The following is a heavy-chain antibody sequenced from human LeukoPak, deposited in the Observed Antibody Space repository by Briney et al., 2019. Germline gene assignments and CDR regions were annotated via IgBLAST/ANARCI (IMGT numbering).Heavy chain of an antibody. Sequence: ASVKVSCKPSRYTFTSYVINWGRPAPQEGLERMGWRNPNSGNTGDAQKFQGRVTMTRNTSISTAYMELSSLRSEDTAVYYCARGKALLSPEDYWGQGTLVTVSS. V-gene: IGHV1-8*01. CDR2: RNPNSGNT. D-gene: IGHD2/OR15-2a*01. J-gene: IGHJ4*02. CDR3: ARGKALLSPEDY. CDR1: RYTFTSYV.